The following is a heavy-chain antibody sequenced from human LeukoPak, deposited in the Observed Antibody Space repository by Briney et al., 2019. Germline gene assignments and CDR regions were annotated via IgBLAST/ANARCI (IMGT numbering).Heavy chain of an antibody. D-gene: IGHD4-23*01. Sequence: SETLSLTCTVSGGSISSGSYYWSWIRQPAGKGLEWIGRIYTSGSTNYNPSLKSRVTISVDTSKNQFSLKLSSVTAADTAVYYCARGDSTVTPKYFQYWGQGTLVTVSS. V-gene: IGHV4-61*02. J-gene: IGHJ1*01. CDR3: ARGDSTVTPKYFQY. CDR2: IYTSGST. CDR1: GGSISSGSYY.